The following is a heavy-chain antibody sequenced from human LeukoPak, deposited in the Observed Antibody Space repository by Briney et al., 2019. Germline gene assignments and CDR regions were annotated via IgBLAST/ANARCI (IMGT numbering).Heavy chain of an antibody. V-gene: IGHV4-59*01. Sequence: SETLSLTCTVSGYSISNYYWSWIRQPPGKGLEWIAYIYYSGSTNYNPSLKSRVTISVDTSKNQFSLKLRSVAAADTAVYYCARDGYSGSDALWGQGTLVTVSS. CDR1: GYSISNYY. CDR3: ARDGYSGSDAL. J-gene: IGHJ4*02. D-gene: IGHD5-12*01. CDR2: IYYSGST.